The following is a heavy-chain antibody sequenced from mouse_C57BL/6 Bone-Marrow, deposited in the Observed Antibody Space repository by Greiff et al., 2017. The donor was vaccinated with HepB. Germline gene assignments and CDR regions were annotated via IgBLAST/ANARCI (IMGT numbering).Heavy chain of an antibody. J-gene: IGHJ4*01. D-gene: IGHD1-1*01. CDR1: GFTFSSYA. Sequence: EVKLMESGGGLVKPGGSLKLSCAASGFTFSSYAMSWVRQTPEKRLEWVATISDGGSYTYYPDNVKDRFTISRDNAKNNLYLQMSHLKSEDTAMYYSAPITTVVMDYWGQGTSVTVSS. CDR3: APITTVVMDY. CDR2: ISDGGSYT. V-gene: IGHV5-4*03.